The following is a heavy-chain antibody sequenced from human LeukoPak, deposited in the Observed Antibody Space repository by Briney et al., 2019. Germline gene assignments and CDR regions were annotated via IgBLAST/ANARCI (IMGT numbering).Heavy chain of an antibody. D-gene: IGHD2/OR15-2a*01. J-gene: IGHJ4*02. Sequence: GGSLRLSCAASGFSFRNYWMHWVRQAPGKGLVWVSRINSDGSSTVYADSVKGRFTITRDNAKNTLYLQTNSLRAEDTAVYYCATRGILYPSTYDYWSQGTLVTVSS. CDR2: INSDGSST. CDR3: ATRGILYPSTYDY. V-gene: IGHV3-74*01. CDR1: GFSFRNYW.